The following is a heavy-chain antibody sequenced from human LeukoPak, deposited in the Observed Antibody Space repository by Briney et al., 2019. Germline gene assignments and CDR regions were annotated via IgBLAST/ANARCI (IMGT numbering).Heavy chain of an antibody. D-gene: IGHD5-18*01. CDR1: GYTFTSYD. Sequence: ASVKVSCMSSGYTFTSYDIDWVRQATGQGLEWMGWMKPSSGNTGYEQKFQGRVTITRNTSISTAYMELSSLRSEDTAVYYCARGRFAGYTFYYWGQGTLVTVSS. CDR3: ARGRFAGYTFYY. J-gene: IGHJ4*02. CDR2: MKPSSGNT. V-gene: IGHV1-8*01.